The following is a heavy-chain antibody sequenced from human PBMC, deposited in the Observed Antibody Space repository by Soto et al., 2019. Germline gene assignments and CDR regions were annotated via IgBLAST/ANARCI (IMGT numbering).Heavy chain of an antibody. V-gene: IGHV1-3*01. CDR3: ATESNSRELLIRPHFDS. Sequence: ASVKVSCKASGYTFTSYAMHLVREAPGQRLEWMGWINAGNGNTKYSQKFQGRVTITRDTSASTAYMELSSLRSDDTAVYYCATESNSRELLIRPHFDSWGRGTLVTVSS. D-gene: IGHD3-10*01. J-gene: IGHJ4*02. CDR2: INAGNGNT. CDR1: GYTFTSYA.